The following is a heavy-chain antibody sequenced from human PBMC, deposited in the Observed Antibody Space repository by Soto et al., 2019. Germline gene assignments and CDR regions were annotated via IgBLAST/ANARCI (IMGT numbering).Heavy chain of an antibody. CDR2: IYQSGST. D-gene: IGHD3-22*01. Sequence: QMHLQESGSGLVKPSQTLSLTCAVSGGSLSSSAYSWSWIRQPPGKGLEWIGFIYQSGSTYYNPSLKSRGTMSLDSPKNQFSLKLSSVTAADTAVYYCARELLFYDSDGFSWDDAFDIWGQGTMVTVSS. CDR1: GGSLSSSAYS. J-gene: IGHJ3*02. V-gene: IGHV4-30-2*01. CDR3: ARELLFYDSDGFSWDDAFDI.